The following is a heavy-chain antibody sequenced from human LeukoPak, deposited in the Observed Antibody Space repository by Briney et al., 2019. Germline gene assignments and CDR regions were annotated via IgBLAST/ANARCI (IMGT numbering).Heavy chain of an antibody. CDR3: AREFSSDSSSATLYDGDYGLHWFDP. J-gene: IGHJ5*02. CDR2: ISYTGTT. D-gene: IGHD4-17*01. CDR1: GGSIGSSAYS. Sequence: SETLSLTCTVSGGSIGSSAYSWGWIRQPPGKGLEWIGSISYTGTTYYNPSLKSRVTISLDTSKNQFSLQLNSVTPEDTAVYYCAREFSSDSSSATLYDGDYGLHWFDPWGQGTLVTVSS. V-gene: IGHV4-39*02.